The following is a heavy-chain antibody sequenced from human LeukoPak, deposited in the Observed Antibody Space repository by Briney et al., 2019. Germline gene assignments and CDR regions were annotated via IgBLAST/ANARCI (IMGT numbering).Heavy chain of an antibody. V-gene: IGHV1-8*01. CDR2: MNPNSGNT. CDR3: ARTVSSGWYTGGYYFDY. J-gene: IGHJ4*02. Sequence: ASVKVSCKASGYTFTSYDINWVRQATGQGLEWMGWMNPNSGNTGYAQKFQGRVTMTRNTSISTAYMELGSLRSEDTAVYYCARTVSSGWYTGGYYFDYWGQGTLVTVSS. D-gene: IGHD6-19*01. CDR1: GYTFTSYD.